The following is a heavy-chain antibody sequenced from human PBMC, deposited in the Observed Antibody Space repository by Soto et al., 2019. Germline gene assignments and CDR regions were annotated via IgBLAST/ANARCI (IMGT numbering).Heavy chain of an antibody. CDR2: IRSKAYGGTT. CDR3: TAGKLYPSLDFDY. Sequence: SGGSLRLSCTASGFTFNDYTLSWVRQAPGKGLEWVGFIRSKAYGGTTEYAASVKGRFTISRGDSKSIAYLQMNSLKTEDTAVYYCTAGKLYPSLDFDYWGQGTLVTVSS. J-gene: IGHJ4*02. D-gene: IGHD2-8*01. V-gene: IGHV3-49*04. CDR1: GFTFNDYT.